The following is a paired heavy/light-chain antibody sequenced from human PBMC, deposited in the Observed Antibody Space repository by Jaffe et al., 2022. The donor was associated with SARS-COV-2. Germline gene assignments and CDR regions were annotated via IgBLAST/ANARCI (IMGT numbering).Heavy chain of an antibody. Sequence: EVQLVESGGGLVQPGGSLRLSCAASGFTFSSYWMHWVRQAPGKGLVWVSRINSDGSSTSYADSVKGRFTISRDNAKNTLYLQMNSLRAEDTAVYYCARVNSGWYSRAGDYYYGMDVWGQGTTVTVSS. CDR3: ARVNSGWYSRAGDYYYGMDV. CDR1: GFTFSSYW. V-gene: IGHV3-74*01. D-gene: IGHD6-19*01. J-gene: IGHJ6*02. CDR2: INSDGSST.
Light chain of an antibody. CDR2: DTS. CDR3: LLSYSGASV. Sequence: QAVVTQEPSLTVSPGGTVTLTCGSSTGAVTSGHYPYWFQQKPGQAPRTLIYDTSNKHSWTPARFSGSLLGGKAALTLSGAQPEDEAEYYCLLSYSGASVFGGGTKLTVL. V-gene: IGLV7-46*01. J-gene: IGLJ3*02. CDR1: TGAVTSGHY.